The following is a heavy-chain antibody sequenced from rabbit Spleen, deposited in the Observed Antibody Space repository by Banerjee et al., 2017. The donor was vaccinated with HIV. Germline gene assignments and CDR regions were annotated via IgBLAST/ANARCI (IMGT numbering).Heavy chain of an antibody. CDR2: IDLLFGTT. CDR1: RFDFSTYS. V-gene: IGHV1S7*01. CDR3: VRGASDSGYYSL. D-gene: IGHD1-1*01. J-gene: IGHJ3*01. Sequence: QELVESGGGLVQPGGSLKLSCKASRFDFSTYSMSWVRQAPGKGLEWIGYIDLLFGTTYYANWVNGRFTISSHNAQNTLYLQLHSLIAADTATYFCVRGASDSGYYSLWGQGTLVTVS.